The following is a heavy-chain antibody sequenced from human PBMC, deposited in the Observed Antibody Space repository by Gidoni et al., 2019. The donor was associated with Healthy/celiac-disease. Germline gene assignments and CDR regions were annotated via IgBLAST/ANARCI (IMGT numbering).Heavy chain of an antibody. CDR2: INPSGGST. J-gene: IGHJ4*02. CDR1: GYTFTSYY. CDR3: ARARVGAGSSSHFDY. Sequence: KPGASVKVSCKASGYTFTSYYMHWVRQAPGQGLEWMGIINPSGGSTSYAQKFQGRVTMTRDTSTSTVYMELSSLRSEDTAVYYCARARVGAGSSSHFDYWGQGTLVTVSS. V-gene: IGHV1-46*03. D-gene: IGHD6-6*01.